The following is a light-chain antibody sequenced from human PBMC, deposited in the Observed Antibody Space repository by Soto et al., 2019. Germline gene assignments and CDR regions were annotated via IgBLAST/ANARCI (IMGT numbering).Light chain of an antibody. V-gene: IGKV1-39*01. CDR2: AAS. Sequence: DIQMTQSPSSLSASVGDRVTITCRASQSIGIYVHWYQQEPGKAPKLLIYAASTLQSGVPLRFSGSGSGTDFTLTIGSLQPEDFATYFCQQSYSTPFTFGPGTKVDIK. CDR3: QQSYSTPFT. CDR1: QSIGIY. J-gene: IGKJ3*01.